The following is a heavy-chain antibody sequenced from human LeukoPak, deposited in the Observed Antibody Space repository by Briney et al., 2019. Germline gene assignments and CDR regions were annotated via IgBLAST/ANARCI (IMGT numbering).Heavy chain of an antibody. CDR1: GFTFSSYW. D-gene: IGHD4-17*01. CDR2: INSDGSTT. Sequence: GGSLRLSCAASGFTFSSYWMHWVRQAPGEGLVWVSRINSDGSTTNYADSVKGRFTISRDNAKNTVFLQMISLRAEDTAVYYCARDTGWYFDLWGRGTLVTVSS. CDR3: ARDTGWYFDL. V-gene: IGHV3-74*01. J-gene: IGHJ2*01.